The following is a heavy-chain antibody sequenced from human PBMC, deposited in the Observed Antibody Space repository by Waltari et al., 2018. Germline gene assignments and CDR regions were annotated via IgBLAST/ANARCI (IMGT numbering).Heavy chain of an antibody. V-gene: IGHV1-69*13. CDR2: ISPIFGTA. J-gene: IGHJ4*02. D-gene: IGHD3-10*01. CDR3: VRLGAHHSVGKESAY. Sequence: QVQLVQSGAEVKKPGSSVKVSCKASGGTFSSYAISWVRQAPGQGLEWMGRISPIFGTANYAQKFQGRVTITADKSTSTAYMELSSLRSEDTAVYYCVRLGAHHSVGKESAYWGQGTLVTVSS. CDR1: GGTFSSYA.